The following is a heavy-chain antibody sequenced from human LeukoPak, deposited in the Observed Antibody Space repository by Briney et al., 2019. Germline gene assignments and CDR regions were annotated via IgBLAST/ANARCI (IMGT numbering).Heavy chain of an antibody. D-gene: IGHD1-26*01. CDR2: ISSSGGTI. CDR3: AREFEERGEFDY. CDR1: GFTFSSYE. J-gene: IGHJ4*02. V-gene: IGHV3-48*03. Sequence: GALRLSCAASGFTFSSYEMNWVRQAPGKGLEWVSYISSSGGTIYYADSVKGRFTISRDNAKNSLYLQMNSLRAEDTAVYYCAREFEERGEFDYWGQGTLVTVSS.